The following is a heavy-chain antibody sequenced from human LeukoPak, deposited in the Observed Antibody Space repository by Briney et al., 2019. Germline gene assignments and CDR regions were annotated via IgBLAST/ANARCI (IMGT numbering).Heavy chain of an antibody. Sequence: ASVKVSCKASGYTFTSYDINWVRQATGQGLEWMGWMNPNSGNTGYAQKFQGRVTMTRNTSISTAYMELSSLRSEDTAVYYCARVARDHYGSGSYYYYYYGMDVRGQGTTVSVSS. CDR1: GYTFTSYD. CDR2: MNPNSGNT. V-gene: IGHV1-8*01. J-gene: IGHJ6*02. CDR3: ARVARDHYGSGSYYYYYYGMDV. D-gene: IGHD3-10*01.